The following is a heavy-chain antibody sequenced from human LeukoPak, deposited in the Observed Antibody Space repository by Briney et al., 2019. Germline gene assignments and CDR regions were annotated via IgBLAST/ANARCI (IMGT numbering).Heavy chain of an antibody. J-gene: IGHJ4*02. D-gene: IGHD6-13*01. CDR1: GYTLTELS. CDR2: FDPEDRET. V-gene: IGHV1-24*01. CDR3: ATDPGYSSSWYDY. Sequence: ASVKVSCKVSGYTLTELSMHWVRQAPGKGLEWMGGFDPEDRETIYAQKFQGRVTMTEDTSTDTAYMELSSLRSEGTAVYYCATDPGYSSSWYDYWGQGTLVTVSS.